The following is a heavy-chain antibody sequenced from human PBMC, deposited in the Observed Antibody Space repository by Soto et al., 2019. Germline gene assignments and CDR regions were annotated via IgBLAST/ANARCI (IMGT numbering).Heavy chain of an antibody. Sequence: GASVKVSCKASGGTFSSYAISWVRQAPGRGLEWMGGIIPIFGTANYAQKFQGRVTITADESTSTAYMELSSLRSEDTAVYYCARGRGLTMIVDFDYWGQGTLVTVSS. CDR1: GGTFSSYA. J-gene: IGHJ4*02. CDR3: ARGRGLTMIVDFDY. D-gene: IGHD3-22*01. V-gene: IGHV1-69*13. CDR2: IIPIFGTA.